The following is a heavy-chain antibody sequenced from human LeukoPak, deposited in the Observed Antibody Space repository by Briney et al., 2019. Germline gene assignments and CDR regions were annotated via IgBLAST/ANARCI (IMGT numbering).Heavy chain of an antibody. Sequence: SETLSLTCAVYGGSFGGYYWSWIRQPPGKGLEWIGEINHSGSTNYNPSLKSRVTISVDTSKNQFSLKLSSVTAADTAVYYCARLTYYDYVWGSPIDDYWGQGTLVTVSS. D-gene: IGHD3-16*01. J-gene: IGHJ4*02. CDR1: GGSFGGYY. CDR3: ARLTYYDYVWGSPIDDY. V-gene: IGHV4-34*01. CDR2: INHSGST.